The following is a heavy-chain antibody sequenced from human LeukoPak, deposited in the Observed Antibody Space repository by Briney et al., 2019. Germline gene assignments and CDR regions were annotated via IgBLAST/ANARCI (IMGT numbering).Heavy chain of an antibody. CDR1: GYTFTSYA. CDR3: ARTQQQPPLNYYYMDV. V-gene: IGHV7-4-1*02. J-gene: IGHJ6*03. Sequence: ASVKVSCKASGYTFTSYAMNWVRQAPGQGLEWMGWINTNTGNPTYAQGFTGRFVFSLDTSVSTAYLQISSLKAEDTAVYYCARTQQQPPLNYYYMDVWGKGTTVTVSS. D-gene: IGHD6-13*01. CDR2: INTNTGNP.